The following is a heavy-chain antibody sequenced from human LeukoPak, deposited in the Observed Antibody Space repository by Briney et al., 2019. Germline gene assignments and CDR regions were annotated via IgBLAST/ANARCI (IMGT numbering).Heavy chain of an antibody. D-gene: IGHD5-18*01. J-gene: IGHJ4*02. V-gene: IGHV3-74*01. CDR1: GVGFSVYW. Sequence: PGGSLRLSCAASGVGFSVYWVHWVRQAPGEGLGWVAHINEDGTSASHADSVKGRFTISRDNAKNTLYLQMNSLTVEDTVVYYCARVPTNSYGFGQWGQGSLVTVSS. CDR2: INEDGTSA. CDR3: ARVPTNSYGFGQ.